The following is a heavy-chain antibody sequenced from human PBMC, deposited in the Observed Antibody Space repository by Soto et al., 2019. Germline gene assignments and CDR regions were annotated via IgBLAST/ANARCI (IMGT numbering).Heavy chain of an antibody. CDR1: GFTVSSKY. CDR2: IQSGGPT. D-gene: IGHD2-15*01. J-gene: IGHJ6*04. Sequence: GGSLRLSCAASGFTVSSKYMSWVRQAPGKGLEWVSLIQSGGPTYYADSVKGRFTISRDTSENTLHLQMDSLRAEDRAVYYCARDVVLGDGGRCYGMPSAVWGNGTTVTVSP. V-gene: IGHV3-66*01. CDR3: ARDVVLGDGGRCYGMPSAV.